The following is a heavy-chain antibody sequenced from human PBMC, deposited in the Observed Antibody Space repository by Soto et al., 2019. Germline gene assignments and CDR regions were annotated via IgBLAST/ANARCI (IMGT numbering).Heavy chain of an antibody. CDR3: AREXYHYDSDAYKKTLVFDS. CDR2: ISHTGAT. V-gene: IGHV4-34*01. D-gene: IGHD3-22*01. J-gene: IGHJ4*02. CDR1: GGSFSCYF. Sequence: SETLSLTCDVYGGSFSCYFWGWIRQSPEKGLEWIGEISHTGATNYNASFKSRVIISLDSSKNQFSLRLNSVTAADTGVYFCAREXYHYDSDAYKKTLVFDSWGLGTLVTVSS.